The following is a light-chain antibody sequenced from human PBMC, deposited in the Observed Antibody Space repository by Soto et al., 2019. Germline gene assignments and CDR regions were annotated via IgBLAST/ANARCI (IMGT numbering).Light chain of an antibody. V-gene: IGLV2-14*01. CDR3: SSYTSTSTYV. CDR1: SSDVGGYNY. Sequence: QSALTQPASVSGSPGQSITISCTGTSSDVGGYNYVSWYQQHPGKAPKLMIYEVSNRPSGVSNRFSGSKSGNTASLTISGLQAEDDADYYCSSYTSTSTYVFRTGTKLTVL. CDR2: EVS. J-gene: IGLJ1*01.